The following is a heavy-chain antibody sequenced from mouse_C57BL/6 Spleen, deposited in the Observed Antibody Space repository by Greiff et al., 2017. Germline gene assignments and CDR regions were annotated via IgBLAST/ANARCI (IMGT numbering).Heavy chain of an antibody. CDR1: GYTFTSYW. Sequence: QVQLQQPGAELVRPGSSVKLSCKASGYTFTSYWMDWVKQRPGQGLEWIGNIYPSDSETHYNQKFKDKATLTVDKSSSTAYMQLSSLTSEDSAVYFCARGYGYGWFAYGGQGTLVTVSA. J-gene: IGHJ3*01. CDR2: IYPSDSET. CDR3: ARGYGYGWFAY. D-gene: IGHD2-2*01. V-gene: IGHV1-61*01.